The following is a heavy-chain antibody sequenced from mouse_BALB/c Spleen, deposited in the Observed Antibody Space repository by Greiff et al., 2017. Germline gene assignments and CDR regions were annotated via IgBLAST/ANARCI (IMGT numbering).Heavy chain of an antibody. D-gene: IGHD2-14*01. CDR3: ARHENYRYDGFAY. V-gene: IGHV5-12-1*01. CDR1: GFAFSSYD. Sequence: EVMLVESGGGLVKPGGSLKLSCAASGFAFSSYDMSWVRQTPEKWLEWVAYISSGGGSTYYPDTVKGRFTISRDNAKNTLYLQMSSLKSEDTAMYYCARHENYRYDGFAYWGQGTLVTVSA. J-gene: IGHJ3*01. CDR2: ISSGGGST.